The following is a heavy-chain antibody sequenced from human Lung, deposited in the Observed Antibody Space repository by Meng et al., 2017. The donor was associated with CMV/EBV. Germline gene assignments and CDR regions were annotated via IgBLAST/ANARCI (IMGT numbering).Heavy chain of an antibody. CDR1: GFTLNSYT. CDR2: ISYDGTYK. CDR3: ATSRFHGDFKDAVNI. V-gene: IGHV3-30-3*01. D-gene: IGHD2-21*01. J-gene: IGHJ3*02. Sequence: GESXKISCAASGFTLNSYTVHWVRQAPGKGLEWMAVISYDGTYKYYGDSVKGRFTVSRDNSKRSLYLQMNSLRPEDTAVYYCATSRFHGDFKDAVNIWGQGXLVTASS.